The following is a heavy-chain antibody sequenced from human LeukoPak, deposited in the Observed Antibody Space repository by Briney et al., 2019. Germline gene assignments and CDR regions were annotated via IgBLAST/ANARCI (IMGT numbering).Heavy chain of an antibody. J-gene: IGHJ4*02. V-gene: IGHV7-4-1*02. Sequence: ASVKVSCKASGYTFTSYAMNWVRQAPGQGLEWMGWINTNTGNPTYAQGFTGRFVFSLDTSVSTAYLQISSLKAEDTAVYYCARDYRHCSSTSCYFGYWGLGTLVTVSS. CDR3: ARDYRHCSSTSCYFGY. CDR2: INTNTGNP. D-gene: IGHD2-2*01. CDR1: GYTFTSYA.